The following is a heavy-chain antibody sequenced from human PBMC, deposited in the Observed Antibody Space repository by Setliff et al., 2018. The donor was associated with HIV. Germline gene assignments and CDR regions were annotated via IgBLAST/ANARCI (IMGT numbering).Heavy chain of an antibody. CDR3: AREFPGGTKGFDY. CDR2: IAPSSGGI. Sequence: ASVKVSCKASGYTFTSYILQWVRQDAGQGLEWVGRIAPSSGGIHYAQKFQDRVTMTRDTSTSTVYMDLSRLRSEDTAVYYCAREFPGGTKGFDYWGQGTLVTVSS. D-gene: IGHD1-1*01. J-gene: IGHJ4*02. V-gene: IGHV1-46*03. CDR1: GYTFTSYI.